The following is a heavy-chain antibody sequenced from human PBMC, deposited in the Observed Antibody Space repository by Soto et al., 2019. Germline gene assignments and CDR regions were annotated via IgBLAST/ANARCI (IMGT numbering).Heavy chain of an antibody. D-gene: IGHD2-15*01. V-gene: IGHV4-34*01. Sequence: SETLSLTCAVYGESFSGYSWSWIRQPPGKGLEWIGEINHSGSTNYNPSLKSRVTISVDTSKNQFSLKLSSVTTEDTAVYFCAKYTYTSRYSCFGMYVWGHGTTVTVSS. CDR1: GESFSGYS. CDR3: AKYTYTSRYSCFGMYV. J-gene: IGHJ6*02. CDR2: INHSGST.